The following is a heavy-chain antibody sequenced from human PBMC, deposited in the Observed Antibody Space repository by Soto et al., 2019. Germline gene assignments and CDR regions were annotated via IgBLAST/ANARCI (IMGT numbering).Heavy chain of an antibody. CDR2: INSDGSST. J-gene: IGHJ6*02. V-gene: IGHV3-74*01. CDR3: ARGITGTTGYYGMDV. Sequence: LRLSCAASGFTFSSYWMHWVRQAPGRGLVWVSRINSDGSSTSYADSVKGRFTISRDNAKNTLYLQMNSLRAEDTAVYYCARGITGTTGYYGMDVWGQGTTVTVSS. CDR1: GFTFSSYW. D-gene: IGHD1-20*01.